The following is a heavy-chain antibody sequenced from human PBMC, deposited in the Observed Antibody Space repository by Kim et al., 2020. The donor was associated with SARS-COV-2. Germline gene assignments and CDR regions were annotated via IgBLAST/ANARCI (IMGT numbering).Heavy chain of an antibody. J-gene: IGHJ6*02. D-gene: IGHD3-10*01. CDR3: ARDPSEVRGVGGMDV. V-gene: IGHV3-7*01. Sequence: GGSLRLSCAASGFTFSSYWMSWVRQAPGKGLEWVANIKQDGSEKYYVDSVKGRFTISRDNAKNSLYLQMNSLRAEDTAVYYCARDPSEVRGVGGMDVWGQGTTVTVSS. CDR2: IKQDGSEK. CDR1: GFTFSSYW.